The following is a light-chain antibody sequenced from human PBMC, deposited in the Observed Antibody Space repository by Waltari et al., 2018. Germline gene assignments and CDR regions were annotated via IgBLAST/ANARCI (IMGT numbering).Light chain of an antibody. CDR3: AAWDDSLSVSYV. V-gene: IGLV1-47*01. CDR1: NSNIGSNS. J-gene: IGLJ1*01. Sequence: QSVLTQPPSVSGTPGQTVTISCFGTNSNIGSNSVFWYQQLPGTAPKLLIYRDDQRASGDPDRFSGSKSGTSASLAIRRLRSEDEADYYCAAWDDSLSVSYVFGSGTKVTV. CDR2: RDD.